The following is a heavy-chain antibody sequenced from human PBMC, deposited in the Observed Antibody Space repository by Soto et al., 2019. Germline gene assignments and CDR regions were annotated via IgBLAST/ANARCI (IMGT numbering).Heavy chain of an antibody. D-gene: IGHD1-26*01. CDR1: GYTFTRSA. Sequence: ASVKVSCKASGYTFTRSAIHWVRQAPGQRLEWMGWINAGDGNTKYSQRFQGRVTISRDTSASSAYMDLTSLTPEDTAVYYCARDPGGSLSWDYYGMHGWDKMTTDTFSS. V-gene: IGHV1-3*01. CDR2: INAGDGNT. J-gene: IGHJ6*04. CDR3: ARDPGGSLSWDYYGMHG.